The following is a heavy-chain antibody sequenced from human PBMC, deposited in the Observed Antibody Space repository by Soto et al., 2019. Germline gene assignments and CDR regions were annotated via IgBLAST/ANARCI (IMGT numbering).Heavy chain of an antibody. D-gene: IGHD6-13*01. J-gene: IGHJ4*02. V-gene: IGHV3-23*01. CDR2: ISASGSST. CDR3: AKDFFAGTLDY. Sequence: VGSLRLSCVASGFTFNKHALAWVRQAPGKGLEWVSAISASGSSTYDSDSVKGRFIISRDNAKNTLYLQINSLRAEDTGVYYCAKDFFAGTLDYWGQGTLVTGPS. CDR1: GFTFNKHA.